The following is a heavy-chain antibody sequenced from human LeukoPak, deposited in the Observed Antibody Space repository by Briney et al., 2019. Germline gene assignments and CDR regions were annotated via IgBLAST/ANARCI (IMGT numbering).Heavy chain of an antibody. Sequence: GGSLRLSCAASGFTFDDYAMHWVRQAPGKGLEWVSGISWNSGSIGYADSVKGRFTISRDNAKNSLYLQMNSLRAEDTALYYCALAKTDIVVVPAAMRSYCFDYWGQGTLVTVSS. D-gene: IGHD2-2*01. J-gene: IGHJ4*02. CDR1: GFTFDDYA. CDR2: ISWNSGSI. CDR3: ALAKTDIVVVPAAMRSYCFDY. V-gene: IGHV3-9*01.